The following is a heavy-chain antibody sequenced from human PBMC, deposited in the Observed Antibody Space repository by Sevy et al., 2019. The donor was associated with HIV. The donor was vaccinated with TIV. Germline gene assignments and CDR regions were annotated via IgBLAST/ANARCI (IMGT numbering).Heavy chain of an antibody. CDR3: ERSIVVVVAATPYFDY. D-gene: IGHD2-15*01. V-gene: IGHV4-34*01. J-gene: IGHJ4*02. Sequence: SETLSLTCAVYGGSFSGYYWSWIRQPPGKGLEWIGEINHSGSTNYNPSLKSRVTISVDTSKNQFSLKLSSVTAADTAVYYCERSIVVVVAATPYFDYWGQGTLVTVSS. CDR1: GGSFSGYY. CDR2: INHSGST.